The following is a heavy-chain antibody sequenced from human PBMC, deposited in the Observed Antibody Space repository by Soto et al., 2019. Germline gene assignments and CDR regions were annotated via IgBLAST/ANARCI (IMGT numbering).Heavy chain of an antibody. CDR2: INAGNGNT. V-gene: IGHV1-3*01. Sequence: ASVKVSCKASGYTFTSYAMHWVRQAPGQRLEWMGWINAGNGNTKYSQKFQGRVTITRDTSASTAYMELSSLRSEDTAVYYCARPYGDYDFFDYWGQGTLVTVSS. CDR3: ARPYGDYDFFDY. D-gene: IGHD4-17*01. J-gene: IGHJ4*02. CDR1: GYTFTSYA.